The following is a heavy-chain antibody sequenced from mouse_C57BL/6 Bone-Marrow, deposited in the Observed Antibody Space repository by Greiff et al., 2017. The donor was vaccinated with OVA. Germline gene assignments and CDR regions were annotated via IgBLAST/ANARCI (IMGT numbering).Heavy chain of an antibody. V-gene: IGHV5-17*01. J-gene: IGHJ3*01. D-gene: IGHD3-3*01. CDR2: ISSGSSTI. Sequence: EVKVVESGGGLVKPGGSLKLSCAASGFTFSDYGMHWVRQAPEKGLEWVAYISSGSSTIYYADTVKGRFTISRDNAKNTLFLQMTSLRSEDTAMYYCARPGLGTFAYWGQGTLVTVSA. CDR3: ARPGLGTFAY. CDR1: GFTFSDYG.